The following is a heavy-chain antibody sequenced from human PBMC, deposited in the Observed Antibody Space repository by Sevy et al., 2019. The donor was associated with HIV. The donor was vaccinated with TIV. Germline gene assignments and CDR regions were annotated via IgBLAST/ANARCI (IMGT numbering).Heavy chain of an antibody. CDR2: ISYDGGTK. V-gene: IGHV3-30*04. D-gene: IGHD6-13*01. CDR3: ARDDGYSINWYPGY. CDR1: GFTFSTYA. J-gene: IGHJ4*02. Sequence: GGSLGLSCAASGFTFSTYAMHWVRQAPGKGLEWVAVISYDGGTKYYADSVKGRFTISRDNSKNTLYVQMNSLRAEDTAVYYCARDDGYSINWYPGYWGQGTLVTVSS.